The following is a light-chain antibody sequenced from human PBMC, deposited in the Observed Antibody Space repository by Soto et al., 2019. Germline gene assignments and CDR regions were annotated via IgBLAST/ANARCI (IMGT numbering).Light chain of an antibody. V-gene: IGKV1-5*01. CDR3: QQCKANLRT. J-gene: IGKJ2*01. CDR1: QSVNRW. CDR2: DAS. Sequence: IQMTQSPSTLSASVGDRVTITCRDSQSVNRWLAWYKQKPGKAPKILIYDASTLESGATSRVCRGVGGTGFNVTINYLYPDDFETPFCQQCKANLRTFSQGT.